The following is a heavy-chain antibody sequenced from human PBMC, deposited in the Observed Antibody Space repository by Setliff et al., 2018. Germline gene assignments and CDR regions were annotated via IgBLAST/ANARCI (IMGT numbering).Heavy chain of an antibody. CDR2: INQDGGGE. CDR1: GFTFSFHW. V-gene: IGHV3-7*03. Sequence: PGGSLRLSCAASGFTFSFHWMSWVRQAPDKGLEWVASINQDGGGESYVDSVKGRFTISRDNAKNSLYLHMNSLRAEDTALYYCAREVWNIYDNSWSGYSDHWGQGTLVTVSS. J-gene: IGHJ4*02. CDR3: AREVWNIYDNSWSGYSDH. D-gene: IGHD3-3*01.